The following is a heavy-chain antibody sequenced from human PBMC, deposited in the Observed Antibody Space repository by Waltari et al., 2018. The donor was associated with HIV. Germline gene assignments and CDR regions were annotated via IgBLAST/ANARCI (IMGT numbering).Heavy chain of an antibody. CDR1: GFTFRSFS. CDR3: ARSSVPVGPLYGMDV. V-gene: IGHV3-21*02. D-gene: IGHD6-19*01. Sequence: EMQLVESGGGLVKPGGSLRLSCAASGFTFRSFSMNWVRRAPGLFLQWISSISTASTYIYNGYSVKGRFTSTRDNAKNSLYLQMNSLRAEDTAVYFCARSSVPVGPLYGMDVWGQGTTVTVAS. CDR2: ISTASTYI. J-gene: IGHJ6*02.